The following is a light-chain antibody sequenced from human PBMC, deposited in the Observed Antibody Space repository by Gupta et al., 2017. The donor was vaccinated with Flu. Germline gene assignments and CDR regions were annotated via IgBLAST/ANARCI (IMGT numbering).Light chain of an antibody. CDR2: GAS. J-gene: IGKJ2*03. CDR1: QSVSNN. CDR3: QQYNNWPGS. V-gene: IGKV3-15*01. Sequence: EKVMTQSPATLSVSPGERATFSCRASQSVSNNLAWYQLKPGQPPRLLIYGASNRDTGIPARFSGSGSGTEFTLTISSLQSEDFAVYYCQQYNNWPGSFGQGTKLEFK.